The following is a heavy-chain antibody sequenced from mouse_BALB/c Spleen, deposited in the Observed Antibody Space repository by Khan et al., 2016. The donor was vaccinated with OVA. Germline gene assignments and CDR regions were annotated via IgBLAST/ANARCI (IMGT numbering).Heavy chain of an antibody. V-gene: IGHV1-77*01. CDR3: AGSEDGDAAWFVY. D-gene: IGHD2-3*01. CDR1: GYKFTDYV. J-gene: IGHJ3*01. CDR2: IFPGSATT. Sequence: QVQLQQPGPELVKPGASVKMSCKASGYKFTDYVIRWVKQRTGQGLEWIGDIFPGSATTHYNERFEGKATLTADKSSNTAYMQFRSLTSEDSAVYFCAGSEDGDAAWFVYWGQGTLVTVSA.